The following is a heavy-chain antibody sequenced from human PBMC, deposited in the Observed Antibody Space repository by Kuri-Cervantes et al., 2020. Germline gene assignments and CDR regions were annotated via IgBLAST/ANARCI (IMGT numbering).Heavy chain of an antibody. CDR2: VRYDGNDK. Sequence: GGSLRLSCGAFGFTFSRYGMHWVRQAPGKGLEWVALVRYDGNDKYYADSVKGRFTVSRDNSRNTLYLLMNSLRAEDTAVYYCAKDQGTGDVLPSDWGQGTLVTVSS. D-gene: IGHD3-10*01. V-gene: IGHV3-30*02. J-gene: IGHJ4*02. CDR1: GFTFSRYG. CDR3: AKDQGTGDVLPSD.